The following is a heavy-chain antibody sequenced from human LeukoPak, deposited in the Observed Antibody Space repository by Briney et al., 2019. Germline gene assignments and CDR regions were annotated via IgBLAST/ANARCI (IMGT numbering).Heavy chain of an antibody. CDR3: ARDISSSWYYYYYGMDV. CDR1: GYTFTSYG. Sequence: GASVKVSCKASGYTFTSYGISWVRQAPGQGLEWMGWISAYNGNTNYAQELQGRVTMTTDTSTSTAYVELRSLRSDDTAVYYCARDISSSWYYYYYGMDVWGQGTTVTVSS. V-gene: IGHV1-18*01. CDR2: ISAYNGNT. D-gene: IGHD6-13*01. J-gene: IGHJ6*02.